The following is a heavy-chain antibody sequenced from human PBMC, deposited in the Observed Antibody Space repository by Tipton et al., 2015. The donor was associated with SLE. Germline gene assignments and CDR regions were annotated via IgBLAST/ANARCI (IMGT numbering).Heavy chain of an antibody. CDR2: IYYSGST. D-gene: IGHD2-21*01. Sequence: TLSFACTVSGGSISSGGYYWSWIRQHPGKGLEWIGYIYYSGSTYYNPSLKSRVTISVDTSKNQFSLKLSSVTAADTAVYYCAREIERVYAFDIWGQGTMVTVSS. CDR3: AREIERVYAFDI. J-gene: IGHJ3*02. V-gene: IGHV4-31*03. CDR1: GGSISSGGYY.